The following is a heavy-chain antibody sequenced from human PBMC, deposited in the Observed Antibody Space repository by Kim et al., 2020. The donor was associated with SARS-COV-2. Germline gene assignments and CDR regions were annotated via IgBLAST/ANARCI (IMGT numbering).Heavy chain of an antibody. CDR2: ISTDTGET. J-gene: IGHJ4*02. CDR1: GYEFTDYA. CDR3: ARDATRRQIDEYGDPFKPFDI. Sequence: ASVKVSCKASGYEFTDYAIHWVRQAPAHSLEWLGLISTDTGETKPSEKFQDRVTCTWDTSANTASMELATLRLEDTALYYCARDATRRQIDEYGDPFKPFDIWGQGTLVTVSS. D-gene: IGHD6-6*01. V-gene: IGHV1-3*04.